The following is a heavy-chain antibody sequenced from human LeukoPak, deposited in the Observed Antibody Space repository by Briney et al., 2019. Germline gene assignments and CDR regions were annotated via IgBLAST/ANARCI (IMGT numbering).Heavy chain of an antibody. D-gene: IGHD6-25*01. CDR3: ASDGAGGGGYCAF. CDR1: GYTLTESS. CDR2: FDPEDGET. J-gene: IGHJ4*02. V-gene: IGHV1-24*01. Sequence: ASVKVACKIFGYTLTESSMHWVRQAPGKGLEWMARFDPEDGETMNALKFQGRVIMTGDISTDTVYMEMNSLTSEDTAMYYCASDGAGGGGYCAFWGQGTLVTVSS.